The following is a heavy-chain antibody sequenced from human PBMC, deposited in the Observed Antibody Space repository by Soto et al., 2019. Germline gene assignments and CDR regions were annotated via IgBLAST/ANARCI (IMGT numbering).Heavy chain of an antibody. D-gene: IGHD1-26*01. Sequence: EVQLLESGGGLVQPGGSLRLSCAASGFTFSSYAMSWVRQAPGKGLEWVAAISGSGGSTYYADSVKGRFTISRDNSKNTLYLPMNSLRAADTGVYYCAKESGSYSYFDYWGQGTLVTVSS. J-gene: IGHJ4*02. V-gene: IGHV3-23*01. CDR3: AKESGSYSYFDY. CDR1: GFTFSSYA. CDR2: ISGSGGST.